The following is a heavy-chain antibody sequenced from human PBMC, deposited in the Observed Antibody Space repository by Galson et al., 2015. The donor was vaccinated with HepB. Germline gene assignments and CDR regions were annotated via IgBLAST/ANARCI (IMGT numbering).Heavy chain of an antibody. J-gene: IGHJ4*02. D-gene: IGHD4-23*01. Sequence: IDWVRQAPGKGLEWVGRSRNKPRGYSTAYAASVKGRFTVSRDDSKNSVFLQMNSLRSEDTAVYYCARSEVTTVVTDFDSWGQGTLVTVSS. CDR2: SRNKPRGYST. V-gene: IGHV3-72*01. CDR3: ARSEVTTVVTDFDS.